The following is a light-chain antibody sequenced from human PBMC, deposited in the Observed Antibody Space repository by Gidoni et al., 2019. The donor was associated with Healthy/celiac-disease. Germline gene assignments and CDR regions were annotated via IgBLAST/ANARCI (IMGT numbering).Light chain of an antibody. V-gene: IGKV1-5*03. J-gene: IGKJ3*01. CDR2: KAF. CDR3: QQYNSYSL. CDR1: QSISSW. Sequence: DIQMTQSPSTLSASVVDSVTITFRASQSISSWLAWYQQKPGKAPKRLIYKAFSLESGVPARFSGSGSGTEFTLTISSLQPDDFATYYCQQYNSYSLFGPGTKVD.